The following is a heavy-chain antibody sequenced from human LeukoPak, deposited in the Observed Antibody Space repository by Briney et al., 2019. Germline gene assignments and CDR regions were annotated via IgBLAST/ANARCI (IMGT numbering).Heavy chain of an antibody. CDR3: ASRGHTAMVTHDS. Sequence: SETLSLTCTVSNGSISSSTYYWGWIRQPPGKGLEWIGNIYYGGTTYYNPSLMSRVTISVDTSKNQFSLKLSSVTTTTTAVYYCASRGHTAMVTHDSWGQGTLVTVSS. J-gene: IGHJ4*02. D-gene: IGHD5-18*01. CDR2: IYYGGTT. CDR1: NGSISSSTYY. V-gene: IGHV4-39*01.